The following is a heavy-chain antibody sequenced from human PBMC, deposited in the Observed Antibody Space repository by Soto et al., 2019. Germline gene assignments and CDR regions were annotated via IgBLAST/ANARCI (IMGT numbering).Heavy chain of an antibody. CDR1: GFTFSSYA. CDR2: ISGSGGST. D-gene: IGHD5-12*01. V-gene: IGHV3-23*01. Sequence: GGSLRLSCAASGFTFSSYAMSWVRQAPGKGLEWVSAISGSGGSTYYADSVKGRFTISRDNSKNTLYLQMNSLRAEDTAVYYCAKDRGFIVATFAIDYWGQGTLVTVSS. CDR3: AKDRGFIVATFAIDY. J-gene: IGHJ4*02.